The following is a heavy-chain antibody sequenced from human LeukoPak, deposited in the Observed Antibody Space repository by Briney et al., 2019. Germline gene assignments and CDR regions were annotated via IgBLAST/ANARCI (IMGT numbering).Heavy chain of an antibody. CDR3: AREVVVLVAATQGAFDI. V-gene: IGHV1-69*05. J-gene: IGHJ3*02. Sequence: SVKVSCKASGGTFSSYTISWVRQAPGQGLEWMGRIIPIFGTANYAQKFQGRGTITTDEFMSTAYMELSSLRSEDTAVYYCAREVVVLVAATQGAFDIWGQGTMVTVSS. D-gene: IGHD2-15*01. CDR1: GGTFSSYT. CDR2: IIPIFGTA.